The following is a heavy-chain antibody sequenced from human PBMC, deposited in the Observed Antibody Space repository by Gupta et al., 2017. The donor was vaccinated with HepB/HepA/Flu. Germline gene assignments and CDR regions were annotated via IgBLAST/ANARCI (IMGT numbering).Heavy chain of an antibody. Sequence: QVQLVESGGGVVQPGRSLSLSCAASGFTFSSYAMHWVRQATGKGLEWVAVISYDGGNKYYADSVKGRFTISRDNSKNTLYLKMNSLRAEDTAVYYCARDGLFTRYSETPALDYWGQGTLVTVSS. CDR2: ISYDGGNK. CDR3: ARDGLFTRYSETPALDY. V-gene: IGHV3-30-3*01. D-gene: IGHD6-13*01. J-gene: IGHJ4*02. CDR1: GFTFSSYA.